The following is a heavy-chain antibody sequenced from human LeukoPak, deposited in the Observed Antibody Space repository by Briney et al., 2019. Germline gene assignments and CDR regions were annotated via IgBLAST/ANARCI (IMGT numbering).Heavy chain of an antibody. CDR3: ARAGGGTYYFDF. CDR1: GDSINSSKW. J-gene: IGHJ4*02. CDR2: IYHSGNT. Sequence: SGTLSLTCAVSGDSINSSKWWNWVRQPPGQGLEWMAEIYHSGNTNYNPSLQSRVPISLDNSKNQFSLKLTSVTAADTALYFCARAGGGTYYFDFWGRGTLVTVSS. D-gene: IGHD1-26*01. V-gene: IGHV4-4*02.